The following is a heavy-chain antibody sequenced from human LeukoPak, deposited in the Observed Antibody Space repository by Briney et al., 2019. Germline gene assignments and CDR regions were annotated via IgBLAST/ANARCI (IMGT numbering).Heavy chain of an antibody. Sequence: ASVKVSCKGSGYTLTELSMHWVRQAPGKGLEWMGGFDPEDGETIYAQKFQGRVTMTEDTSTDTAYMELSSLRSEDTAVYYCARESELYYYDSSGYAVVWFDPWGQGTLVTVSS. CDR2: FDPEDGET. V-gene: IGHV1-24*01. J-gene: IGHJ5*02. CDR1: GYTLTELS. D-gene: IGHD3-22*01. CDR3: ARESELYYYDSSGYAVVWFDP.